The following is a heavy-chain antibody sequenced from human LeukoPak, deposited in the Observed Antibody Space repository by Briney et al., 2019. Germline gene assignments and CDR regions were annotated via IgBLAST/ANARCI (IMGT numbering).Heavy chain of an antibody. V-gene: IGHV5-51*01. CDR1: GYSFTSYW. CDR3: ARELWFGDSYSPQYYYMDV. Sequence: GESLKISCKGSGYSFTSYWIGWVRQMPRKGLEWMGIIYPGDSDTRYSPSFQGQVTISADKSISTAYLQWSSLKASDTAMYYRARELWFGDSYSPQYYYMDVWGKGTTVTISS. CDR2: IYPGDSDT. J-gene: IGHJ6*03. D-gene: IGHD3-10*01.